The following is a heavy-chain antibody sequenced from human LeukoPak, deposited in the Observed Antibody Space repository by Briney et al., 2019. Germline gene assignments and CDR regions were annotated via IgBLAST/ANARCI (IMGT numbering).Heavy chain of an antibody. CDR3: ARGGGWPVPTNYGMNV. CDR2: IMPIFGTP. J-gene: IGHJ6*04. V-gene: IGHV1-69*13. CDR1: GGTLHGYA. D-gene: IGHD3-10*01. Sequence: SVKVSCKASGGTLHGYAISWVRQAPGQGLEWMGGIMPIFGTPNYAQKFQGRVTITADESTSTAYMELSSLRSEDTAVYYCARGGGWPVPTNYGMNVWSKGPTVTVSS.